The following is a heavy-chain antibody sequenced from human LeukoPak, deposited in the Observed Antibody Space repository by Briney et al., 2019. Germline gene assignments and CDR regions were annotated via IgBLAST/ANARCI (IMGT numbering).Heavy chain of an antibody. CDR1: GFTFSSYD. D-gene: IGHD4-23*01. J-gene: IGHJ3*02. Sequence: PGGSLRLSCAASGFTFSSYDMHCVRQATGKGLEWVSAIGTAGDTYYPGSVKGRFTISRENAKNSLYLQMNSLRAGDTAVYYCARNYGGNGAFDIWGQGAMVTVSS. CDR3: ARNYGGNGAFDI. CDR2: IGTAGDT. V-gene: IGHV3-13*01.